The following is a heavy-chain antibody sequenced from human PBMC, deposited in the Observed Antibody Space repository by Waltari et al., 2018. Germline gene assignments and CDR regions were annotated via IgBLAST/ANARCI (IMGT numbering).Heavy chain of an antibody. J-gene: IGHJ4*02. Sequence: QVQLVESGGGVVQPGRSLRLSCAASGFTFSSYAMHWVRQAPGKGLEWVAVISYDGSNKYYADSVKGRFTISRDNSKNTLYLQMNSLRAEDTAVYYCASIGSSIAAAGPDYWGQGTLVTVSS. CDR3: ASIGSSIAAAGPDY. D-gene: IGHD6-13*01. V-gene: IGHV3-30*01. CDR2: ISYDGSNK. CDR1: GFTFSSYA.